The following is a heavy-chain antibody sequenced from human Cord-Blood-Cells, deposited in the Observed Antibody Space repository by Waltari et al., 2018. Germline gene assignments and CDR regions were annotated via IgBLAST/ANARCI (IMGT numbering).Heavy chain of an antibody. D-gene: IGHD3-9*01. J-gene: IGHJ6*02. CDR2: ISSSCSTI. Sequence: EVQLVESGGGLVQPDGSLRLTCAASGFTFSTYEMTWHRPAPGQWLECVSYISSSCSTINYADSLKGRFTISRDNSKDSLYLQMDILRAEDTAVYYCARDHWEYYDILTGYPYYYYYGIDVWSQGTTVTVSS. V-gene: IGHV3-48*03. CDR3: ARDHWEYYDILTGYPYYYYYGIDV. CDR1: GFTFSTYE.